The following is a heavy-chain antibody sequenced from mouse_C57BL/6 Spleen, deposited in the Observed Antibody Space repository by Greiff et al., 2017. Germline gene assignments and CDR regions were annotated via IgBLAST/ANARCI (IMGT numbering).Heavy chain of an antibody. Sequence: EVKLVESGGGLVKPGGSLKLSCAASGFTFSDYGMHWVRQAPEKGLEWVAYISSGSSTIYYADKVKGRFTISRDNAKNTLFLQMTILRSEDTAMYYCARAPNWDVAMDYWGQGTSVTVSS. V-gene: IGHV5-17*01. CDR3: ARAPNWDVAMDY. CDR1: GFTFSDYG. CDR2: ISSGSSTI. J-gene: IGHJ4*01. D-gene: IGHD4-1*01.